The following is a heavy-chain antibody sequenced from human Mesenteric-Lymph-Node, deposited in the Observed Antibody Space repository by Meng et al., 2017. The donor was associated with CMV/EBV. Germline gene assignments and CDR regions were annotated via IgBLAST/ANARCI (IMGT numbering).Heavy chain of an antibody. J-gene: IGHJ5*02. CDR1: GNFSSYD. V-gene: IGHV1-69*10. CDR2: IIPILGIA. Sequence: GNFSSYDISWVRPAPGQGLEWMGGIIPILGIANYAQKFQGRVTITADKSTSTAYMELSSLRSEDTAVYYCARDNCSSTSCWGWFDPWGQGTLVTVSS. D-gene: IGHD2-2*01. CDR3: ARDNCSSTSCWGWFDP.